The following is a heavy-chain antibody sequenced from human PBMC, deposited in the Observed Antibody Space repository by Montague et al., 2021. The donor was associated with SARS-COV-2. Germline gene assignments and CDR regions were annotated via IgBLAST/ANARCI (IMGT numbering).Heavy chain of an antibody. Sequence: SETLSLTCTVSGGSISPYYWSWIRQSPGKGLECIGYTSYSGSTDYNPSLKSRVTISIDTSKNQFSLKLSSVTAADTAVYYCARWDEYYDSPYYYYAMDVWGQGTTVTVSS. CDR3: ARWDEYYDSPYYYYAMDV. CDR2: TSYSGST. J-gene: IGHJ6*02. D-gene: IGHD3-3*01. V-gene: IGHV4-59*12. CDR1: GGSISPYY.